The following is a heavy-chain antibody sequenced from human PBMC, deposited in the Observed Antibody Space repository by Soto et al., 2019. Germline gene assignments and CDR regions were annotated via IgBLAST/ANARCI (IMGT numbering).Heavy chain of an antibody. CDR3: ARGRRSNWFDP. CDR1: GFTVSSNY. Sequence: PGGSLRLSCAASGFTVSSNYMSWVRQAPGKGLEWVSVIYSGGSTYYADSVKGRFTISRDNSKNTLYLQMNSLRAEDTAVYYCARGRRSNWFDPWGQGTLVTVSS. V-gene: IGHV3-66*01. CDR2: IYSGGST. J-gene: IGHJ5*02. D-gene: IGHD3-16*01.